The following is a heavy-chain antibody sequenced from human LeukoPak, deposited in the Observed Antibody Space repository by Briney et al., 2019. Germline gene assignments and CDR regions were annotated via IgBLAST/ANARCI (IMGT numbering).Heavy chain of an antibody. V-gene: IGHV3-21*01. CDR3: ARYGVSSSTSYIDF. CDR1: GFSFSTYA. Sequence: GGSLRLSCAASGFSFSTYAMNWVRQAPGEGLEWVSCINSDSGYIYYADSVKGRGTISRDNAKNSLYLQMNSLRAEDSAVYYCARYGVSSSTSYIDFWGQGTLVTVSS. CDR2: INSDSGYI. J-gene: IGHJ4*02. D-gene: IGHD2-2*01.